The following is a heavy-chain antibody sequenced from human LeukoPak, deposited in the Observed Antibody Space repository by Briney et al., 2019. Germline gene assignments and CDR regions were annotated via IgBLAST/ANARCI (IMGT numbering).Heavy chain of an antibody. D-gene: IGHD3-22*01. CDR3: AKCLLRGYYDPSGYYFFDD. Sequence: GSVRLSCAASGFTFSSYVMTWVRQAPGKGLEWVSSVSGGGDSTYYADSVKGRFTISRDNSKSTLYLQMNSLRDGDTAVYYCAKCLLRGYYDPSGYYFFDDWGQGALVAVSS. V-gene: IGHV3-23*01. J-gene: IGHJ4*02. CDR1: GFTFSSYV. CDR2: VSGGGDST.